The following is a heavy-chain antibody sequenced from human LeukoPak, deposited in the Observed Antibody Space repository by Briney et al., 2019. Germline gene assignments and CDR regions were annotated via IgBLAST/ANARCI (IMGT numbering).Heavy chain of an antibody. V-gene: IGHV4-61*09. CDR3: ARDSLYNFWSGYYHTTYYFDY. CDR1: CGSICSGNYC. CDR2: IYTSGT. D-gene: IGHD3-3*01. J-gene: IGHJ4*02. Sequence: SETLSLTCTVSCGSICSGNYCWSWIRQPAGKGLEWIGHIYTSGTTYNPSLKSRVTISVDASKNQFTLNLSSMTAADTAVYYCARDSLYNFWSGYYHTTYYFDYWGQGTLVTVSS.